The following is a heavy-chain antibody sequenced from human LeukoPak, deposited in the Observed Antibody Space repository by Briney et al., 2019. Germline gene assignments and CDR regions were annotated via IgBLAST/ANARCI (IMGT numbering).Heavy chain of an antibody. Sequence: PGRSLRLSCAASGFTFSSYGMHWVRQAPGEGLEWVAVIWYDGSNKYYADSVKGRFTISRDNSKNTLYLQMNSLRAEDTAVYYCARHGKEYQLGGTYYFDSWGQGTLVTVSS. V-gene: IGHV3-33*01. D-gene: IGHD2-2*01. CDR2: IWYDGSNK. J-gene: IGHJ4*02. CDR3: ARHGKEYQLGGTYYFDS. CDR1: GFTFSSYG.